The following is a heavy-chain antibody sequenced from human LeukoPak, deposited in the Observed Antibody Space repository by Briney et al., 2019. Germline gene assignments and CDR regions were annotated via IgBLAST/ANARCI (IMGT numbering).Heavy chain of an antibody. J-gene: IGHJ3*02. CDR3: ATHYYDSSGYYRIDAFDI. D-gene: IGHD3-22*01. CDR2: IYSGGST. V-gene: IGHV3-53*01. Sequence: GGSLRLSCAASGFTVSSNYMSWVRQAPGKGLEWVSVIYSGGSTYYADSVKGRFTISRDNSENTLYLQMNSLRAEDTAVYYCATHYYDSSGYYRIDAFDIWGQGTMVTVSS. CDR1: GFTVSSNY.